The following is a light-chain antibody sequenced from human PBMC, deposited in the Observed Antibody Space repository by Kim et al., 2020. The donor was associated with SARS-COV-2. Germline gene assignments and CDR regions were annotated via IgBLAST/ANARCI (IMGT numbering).Light chain of an antibody. CDR3: QAWDSNTAHYV. V-gene: IGLV3-1*01. CDR1: KFGHKY. J-gene: IGLJ1*01. CDR2: QDT. Sequence: SYELTQPPSVSVSPGQTASISCSGDKFGHKYACWYQQKPGQSPVLVIYQDTKRPSGIPERFSGSNSGNTATLTISGTQAMDEADYYCQAWDSNTAHYVFGPGTKVTVL.